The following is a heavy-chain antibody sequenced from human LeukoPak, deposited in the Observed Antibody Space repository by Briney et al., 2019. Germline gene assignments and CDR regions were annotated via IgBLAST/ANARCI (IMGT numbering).Heavy chain of an antibody. D-gene: IGHD3-16*01. Sequence: GALRLSCAASGFTFSSYGMSWVRQAPGNGLEWVSSISRSGESTFYADSVRGRFTISRDNSKNTVSLQMESLRAEDTALYYCAKDYAVGSIDYWGQGTLVTVSP. CDR3: AKDYAVGSIDY. V-gene: IGHV3-23*01. CDR2: ISRSGEST. CDR1: GFTFSSYG. J-gene: IGHJ4*02.